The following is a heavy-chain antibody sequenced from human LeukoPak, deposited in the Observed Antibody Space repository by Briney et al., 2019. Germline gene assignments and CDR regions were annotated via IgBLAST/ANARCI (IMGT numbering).Heavy chain of an antibody. Sequence: GGSLRLSCAASGFAVSSNYMSWVRQAPGKGLEWVSVIYSGGSTYYADSVKGRFTISRHNSKNTLYLQMNSLRAEDTAVYYCARQPGGYEYYFDYWGQGTLVTVSS. D-gene: IGHD5-12*01. CDR3: ARQPGGYEYYFDY. CDR2: IYSGGST. J-gene: IGHJ4*02. V-gene: IGHV3-53*04. CDR1: GFAVSSNY.